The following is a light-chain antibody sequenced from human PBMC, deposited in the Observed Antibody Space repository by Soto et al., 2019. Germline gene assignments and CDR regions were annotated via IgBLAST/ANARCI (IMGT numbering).Light chain of an antibody. CDR2: AAS. CDR1: QTVNTY. CDR3: QQGYSNPWT. V-gene: IGKV1-39*01. Sequence: DIQSTQRPSSRSASLGDRVTITSRASQTVNTYLHWYQQKPGKAPKLLIYAASNLQSGVPSRFSGSGSGTNFTLSLNSLQPEDFATYYCQQGYSNPWTCGQGTKWIS. J-gene: IGKJ1*01.